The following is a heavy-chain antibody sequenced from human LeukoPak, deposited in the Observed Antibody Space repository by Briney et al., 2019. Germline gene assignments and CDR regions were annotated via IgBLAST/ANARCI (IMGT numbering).Heavy chain of an antibody. Sequence: GASVKVSCKASGYTFTSDGISWGRQGPGQGLEWVGWISAYNGNTNYAQKLQGRVTMTTDTSTSTAYMELRSLRSDDTAVYYCARGPPVYGGSCYGYWGQGTLVTVSS. CDR1: GYTFTSDG. CDR2: ISAYNGNT. J-gene: IGHJ4*02. D-gene: IGHD2-15*01. CDR3: ARGPPVYGGSCYGY. V-gene: IGHV1-18*01.